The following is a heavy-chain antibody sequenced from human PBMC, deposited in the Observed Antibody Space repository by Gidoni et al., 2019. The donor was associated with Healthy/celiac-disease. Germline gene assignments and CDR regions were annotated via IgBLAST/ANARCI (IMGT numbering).Heavy chain of an antibody. Sequence: GVEWIGYIYHSGSTYYNPSLKSRVTISVDRSKNQFSLKLSSVTAADTAVYYCARDEDGRFDYWGQGTLVTVSS. CDR3: ARDEDGRFDY. V-gene: IGHV4-30-2*01. CDR2: IYHSGST. J-gene: IGHJ4*02.